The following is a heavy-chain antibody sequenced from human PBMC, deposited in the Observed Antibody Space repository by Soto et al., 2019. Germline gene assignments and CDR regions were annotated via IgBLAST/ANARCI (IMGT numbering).Heavy chain of an antibody. CDR3: AREYSYGYYYYYAMDV. D-gene: IGHD5-18*01. CDR2: IYSGGST. Sequence: EVQLVESGGGLIQPGGSLRLSCAASGLTVSSNYMSWVRQAPGKGLEWVSVIYSGGSTYYADSVKGRFTISRDNSKNTVYLQMNSLRAEDTAVYYCAREYSYGYYYYYAMDVWGQGTTVTVSS. V-gene: IGHV3-53*01. CDR1: GLTVSSNY. J-gene: IGHJ6*02.